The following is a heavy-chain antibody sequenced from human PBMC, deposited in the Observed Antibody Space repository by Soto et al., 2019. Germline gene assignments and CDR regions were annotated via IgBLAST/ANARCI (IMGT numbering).Heavy chain of an antibody. Sequence: QVQLQESGPGLVKPSQTLSLTCTVSGGSISSGGYYWSWIRQHPGKGLEWIGYIYYSGSTYYNPSLKSRVTISVDTSKNQFSLKLSSVTAADTAVYYCARTLGLGYCSGGSCYPDWYFDLWGRGTLVTVSS. V-gene: IGHV4-31*03. CDR2: IYYSGST. D-gene: IGHD2-15*01. CDR1: GGSISSGGYY. CDR3: ARTLGLGYCSGGSCYPDWYFDL. J-gene: IGHJ2*01.